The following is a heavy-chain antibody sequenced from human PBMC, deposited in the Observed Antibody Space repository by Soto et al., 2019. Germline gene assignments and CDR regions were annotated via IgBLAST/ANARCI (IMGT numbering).Heavy chain of an antibody. J-gene: IGHJ4*02. CDR3: AKRGSGSYFDY. Sequence: EVQLLESGGGLVQPGGSLRLSCAASGLTFSSYAMNWVRQAPGKGLEWVSVISGSGDSTYYADSVKGRFTISRDNSKNTLYLQMNILRAEDTAVYYCAKRGSGSYFDYSGQGTRVTVSS. CDR1: GLTFSSYA. D-gene: IGHD1-26*01. V-gene: IGHV3-23*01. CDR2: ISGSGDST.